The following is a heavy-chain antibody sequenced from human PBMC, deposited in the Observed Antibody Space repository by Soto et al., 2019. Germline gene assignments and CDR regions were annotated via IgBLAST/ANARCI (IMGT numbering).Heavy chain of an antibody. D-gene: IGHD2-15*01. CDR1: GFTFSSHV. Sequence: EVQLWESGGGLVQPGGSLRLSCAVSGFTFSSHVMSWVRQAPGKGLEWVSAISGTGGTYYADSVKGRFTISRDNSKNALYLQMNSLREEDTAVYYCAKDRRGAYCSGGICYSPDYWGQGTLVIVSS. CDR3: AKDRRGAYCSGGICYSPDY. CDR2: ISGTGGT. V-gene: IGHV3-23*01. J-gene: IGHJ4*02.